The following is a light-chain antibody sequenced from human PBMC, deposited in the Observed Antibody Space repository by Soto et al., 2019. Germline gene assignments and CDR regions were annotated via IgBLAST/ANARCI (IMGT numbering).Light chain of an antibody. CDR3: QQYGSSGT. Sequence: EIVMTQSLATLSVSTGGRATLSCRASQSVSSRLAGYQQKPGQAPRLLIYGASNRATGIPDRFSVSGSGTDFTLTIRRLQPEDFAVDDCQQYGSSGTFGQGTKVDIK. V-gene: IGKV3-20*01. CDR1: QSVSSR. CDR2: GAS. J-gene: IGKJ1*01.